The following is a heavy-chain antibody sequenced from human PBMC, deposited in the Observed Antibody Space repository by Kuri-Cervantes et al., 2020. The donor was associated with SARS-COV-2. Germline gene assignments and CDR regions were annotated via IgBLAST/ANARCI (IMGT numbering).Heavy chain of an antibody. CDR2: IYSGGST. CDR1: GFTSFSTSG. CDR3: ARGGRGYSYGYGDAFDI. Sequence: GGSLRLSCAVSGFTSFSTSGIHWVRQAPGKGLEWVSVIYSGGSTYYADSVKGRFTISRHNSKNTLYLQMNSLRAEDTAVYYCARGGRGYSYGYGDAFDIWGQGTMVTVSS. J-gene: IGHJ3*02. D-gene: IGHD5-18*01. V-gene: IGHV3-53*04.